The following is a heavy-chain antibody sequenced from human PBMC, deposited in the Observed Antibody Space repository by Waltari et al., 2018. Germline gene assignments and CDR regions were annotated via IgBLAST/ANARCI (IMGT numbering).Heavy chain of an antibody. CDR3: ARDIAYHDSSGYYPYYFDY. V-gene: IGHV3-30-3*01. CDR2: ISYGGSHK. CDR1: GFTFSRYA. D-gene: IGHD3-22*01. J-gene: IGHJ4*02. Sequence: QVQLVESGGGVVQPGRSLRLSCAASGFTFSRYAMPWVRPAPGKGLGWLAVISYGGSHKYYEASLTGRLTITRHSSKNTLFLQMNSLRVEVTSVYYCARDIAYHDSSGYYPYYFDYWGQGALVTVSS.